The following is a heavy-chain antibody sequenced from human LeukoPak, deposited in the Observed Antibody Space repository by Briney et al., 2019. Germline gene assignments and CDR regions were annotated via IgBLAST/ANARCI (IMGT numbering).Heavy chain of an antibody. Sequence: ASVKVSCKASGYTFAGYYIHWVRQAPGQGLEWVGWTNPNSGGTNYAQNFQGRVTMTRDTSISTAYMELSSLRSDDTAVYYCAREEATVLTPGLAFDIWGQGTMVTGSS. CDR3: AREEATVLTPGLAFDI. CDR1: GYTFAGYY. V-gene: IGHV1-2*02. D-gene: IGHD4-23*01. J-gene: IGHJ3*02. CDR2: TNPNSGGT.